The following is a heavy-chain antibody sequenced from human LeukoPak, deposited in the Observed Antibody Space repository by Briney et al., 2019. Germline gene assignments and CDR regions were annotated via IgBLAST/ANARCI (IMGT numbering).Heavy chain of an antibody. V-gene: IGHV3-30*03. CDR1: GFTFSSYG. J-gene: IGHJ6*03. CDR2: ISYDGSNK. CDR3: ARVLAAAASYYYYMDV. Sequence: GGSLRLSCAASGFTFSSYGMHWVRQAPGKGLEWVAVISYDGSNKYYADSVKGRFTISRDNSKNTLYLQMNSLRAEDTAVYYCARVLAAAASYYYYMDVWGKGTTVTISS. D-gene: IGHD6-13*01.